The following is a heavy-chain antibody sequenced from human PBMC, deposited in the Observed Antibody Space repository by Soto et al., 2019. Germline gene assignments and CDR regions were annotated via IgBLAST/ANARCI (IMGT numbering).Heavy chain of an antibody. CDR3: ARVSLEMATTTDY. J-gene: IGHJ4*02. V-gene: IGHV4-38-2*01. D-gene: IGHD1-1*01. Sequence: PSETLSLTCAVSGDSTSSGYYWAWIRQPPGKGLEWIGSIYYSGSTYYNPSLKSRVTISVDTSKNQFSLKLSSVTAADTAVYYCARVSLEMATTTDYWGQGTLVTVSS. CDR2: IYYSGST. CDR1: GDSTSSGYY.